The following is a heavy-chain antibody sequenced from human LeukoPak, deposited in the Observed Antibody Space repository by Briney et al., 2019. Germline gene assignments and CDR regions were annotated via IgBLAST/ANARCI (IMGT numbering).Heavy chain of an antibody. CDR1: GFTFSTYA. D-gene: IGHD3-10*01. CDR3: AKDRGSAPYCIDY. V-gene: IGHV3-23*01. CDR2: ISGSGGNT. Sequence: PGGSLRLSCAASGFTFSTYAMSWVRQAPGKGLEWVSGISGSGGNTYYADSVKGRVTISRDNSKSTVYLQMNSLRAEDTAVYYCAKDRGSAPYCIDYWGQGTLVTVSS. J-gene: IGHJ4*02.